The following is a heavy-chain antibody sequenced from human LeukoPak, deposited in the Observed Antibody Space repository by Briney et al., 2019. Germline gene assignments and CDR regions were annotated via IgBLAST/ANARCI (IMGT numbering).Heavy chain of an antibody. CDR1: GYSINSGFY. CDR3: ARGVGLTQGGAFDF. V-gene: IGHV4-38-2*02. J-gene: IGHJ4*02. D-gene: IGHD3-16*01. CDR2: IYHSGST. Sequence: SETLSLTCTVSGYSINSGFYWGWIRQPPGKGREWIGSIYHSGSTHYKSSLKSRVTISVDTSKNQLSLKLTSVTAADTAVYYCARGVGLTQGGAFDFWGQGTLVTVSS.